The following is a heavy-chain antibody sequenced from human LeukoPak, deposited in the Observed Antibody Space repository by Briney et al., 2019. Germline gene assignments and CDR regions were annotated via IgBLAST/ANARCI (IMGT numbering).Heavy chain of an antibody. CDR2: MNPNSGNT. CDR3: AGGQGPTMVRGYYHYGTDV. CDR1: GYTFTSYD. D-gene: IGHD3-10*01. J-gene: IGHJ6*02. Sequence: GASVKVSCKASGYTFTSYDINWVRQATGQGLEWMGWMNPNSGNTGYAQKFQGRATMTRNTSISTAYMELSSLRSEDTAVYYCAGGQGPTMVRGYYHYGTDVWGQGTTVTVSS. V-gene: IGHV1-8*01.